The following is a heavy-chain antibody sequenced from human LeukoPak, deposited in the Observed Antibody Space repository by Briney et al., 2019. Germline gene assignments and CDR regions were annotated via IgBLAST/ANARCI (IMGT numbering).Heavy chain of an antibody. J-gene: IGHJ4*02. V-gene: IGHV3-21*01. CDR3: ARALVETPWLLPFDY. CDR2: ISSSSSYI. Sequence: GGSLRLSCAASGFTFSDYWMTWVRQXXGXGXXXXXXISSSSSYIFYADSVKGRFTVSRDNAKNSLYLQMNSLRAEDAAVYYCARALVETPWLLPFDYWGQGTLVTVSS. CDR1: GFTFSDYW. D-gene: IGHD5-24*01.